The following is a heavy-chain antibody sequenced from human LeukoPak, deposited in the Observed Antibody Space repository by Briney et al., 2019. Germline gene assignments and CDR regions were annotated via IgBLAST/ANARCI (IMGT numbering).Heavy chain of an antibody. Sequence: ASVKVSCKASGYTFTSYATNWVRQAPGQGLEWMGWINTNTGNPTYAQGFTGRFVFSLDTSVSTAYLQISSLKAEDTAVYYCARGLSDYDFWSGYSFYYYMDVWGKGATVTVSS. CDR2: INTNTGNP. D-gene: IGHD3-3*01. CDR1: GYTFTSYA. CDR3: ARGLSDYDFWSGYSFYYYMDV. V-gene: IGHV7-4-1*02. J-gene: IGHJ6*03.